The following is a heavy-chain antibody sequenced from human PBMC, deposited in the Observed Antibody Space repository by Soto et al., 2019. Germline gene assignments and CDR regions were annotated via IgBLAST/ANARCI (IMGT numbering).Heavy chain of an antibody. CDR3: ARDPGIAIFRVDQNAFDI. Sequence: SVKVACKASGYTFTSYGISWVRQAPGRGLEWMGCSSACNGNTNCEHKLNRIVTMTTDTSKSTAIMELSLMRSDETAVYYCARDPGIAIFRVDQNAFDIWGQGTMVTVSS. D-gene: IGHD3-3*01. J-gene: IGHJ3*02. CDR2: SSACNGNT. V-gene: IGHV1-18*04. CDR1: GYTFTSYG.